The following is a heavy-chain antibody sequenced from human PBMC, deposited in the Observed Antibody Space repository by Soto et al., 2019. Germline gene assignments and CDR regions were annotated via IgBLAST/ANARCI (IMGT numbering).Heavy chain of an antibody. V-gene: IGHV3-30-3*01. CDR1: GFSLTSFT. D-gene: IGHD3-10*01. CDR2: ISYDGSKK. J-gene: IGHJ6*02. CDR3: ARGRHLPMTGIDFYYRLDV. Sequence: QEHLVESGGGVVQPGKSLRLSCTASGFSLTSFTVHWVRQAPGKGLEWVTLISYDGSKKDYIDSVKGRFTISRDNFKNAVYIEMDNLRPEDTAVYFCARGRHLPMTGIDFYYRLDVWGQGTTVTASS.